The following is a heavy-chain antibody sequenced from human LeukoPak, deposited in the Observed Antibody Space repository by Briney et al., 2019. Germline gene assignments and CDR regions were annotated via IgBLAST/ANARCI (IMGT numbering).Heavy chain of an antibody. CDR3: ARDSSGWYHWFGP. CDR1: GYTFTSYD. Sequence: GASVKVSCKASGYTFTSYDINWVRQATGQGLEWMGWMNPNSGNTGYAQKFQGRVTVTRTTSISTAYMELSSLRSEDTAVYYCARDSSGWYHWFGPWGQGTLVTVSS. V-gene: IGHV1-8*01. CDR2: MNPNSGNT. D-gene: IGHD6-19*01. J-gene: IGHJ5*02.